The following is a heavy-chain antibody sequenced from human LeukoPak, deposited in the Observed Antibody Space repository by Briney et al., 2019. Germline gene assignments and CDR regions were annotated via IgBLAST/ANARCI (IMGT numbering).Heavy chain of an antibody. Sequence: RASVKVSCKASGYTFTSYGISWVRQAPGQGLEWMGWISAYNGNTNYAQKLQGRVTMTTDTSTSTAYMELRSLRSDDTAVYYCARDRLEYSSSSRYYYYMDVWGKGTTVTVSS. CDR2: ISAYNGNT. J-gene: IGHJ6*03. CDR1: GYTFTSYG. V-gene: IGHV1-18*01. CDR3: ARDRLEYSSSSRYYYYMDV. D-gene: IGHD6-6*01.